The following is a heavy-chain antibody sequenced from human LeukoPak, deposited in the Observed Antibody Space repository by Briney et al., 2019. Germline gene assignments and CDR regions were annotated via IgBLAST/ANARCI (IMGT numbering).Heavy chain of an antibody. J-gene: IGHJ4*02. CDR2: IYTSGST. V-gene: IGHV4-4*09. D-gene: IGHD6-13*01. CDR1: GGSISSYY. CDR3: ARTLSSSWSVYFDY. Sequence: SETLSLTCTVSGGSISSYYWSWIRQPPGKGLEWIGYIYTSGSTNYNPSLKSRVTISVDTSKNQFSLKLSSVTAADTAVYYCARTLSSSWSVYFDYWGQGTLVTVSS.